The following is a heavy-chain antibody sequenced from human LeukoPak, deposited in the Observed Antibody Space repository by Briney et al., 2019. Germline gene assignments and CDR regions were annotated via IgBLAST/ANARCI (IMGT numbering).Heavy chain of an antibody. CDR2: ITSGATDT. CDR3: AKGRSLPTDY. J-gene: IGHJ4*02. Sequence: QHGGSRRLSCAASGFTFNSYGMTWVRQAPGRGLEWVSSITSGATDTNHADSVKGRFAISRDNSGNTLYLQMNSLRAEDTAVYYCAKGRSLPTDYWGQGTLVTVSS. CDR1: GFTFNSYG. V-gene: IGHV3-23*01.